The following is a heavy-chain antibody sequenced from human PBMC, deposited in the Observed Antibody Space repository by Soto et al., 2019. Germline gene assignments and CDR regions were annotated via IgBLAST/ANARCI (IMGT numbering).Heavy chain of an antibody. CDR1: GFTVGSNY. V-gene: IGHV3-53*01. CDR3: AREREGYYYDSSGYYPHFDY. Sequence: GGSLRLSCAASGFTVGSNYMSWVRQAPGKGLEWVSVIYSGGSTYYADSVRGRFTISRDNSKNTLYLQMNSLRAEDTAVYYCAREREGYYYDSSGYYPHFDYWGQGTLVTVSS. J-gene: IGHJ4*02. D-gene: IGHD3-22*01. CDR2: IYSGGST.